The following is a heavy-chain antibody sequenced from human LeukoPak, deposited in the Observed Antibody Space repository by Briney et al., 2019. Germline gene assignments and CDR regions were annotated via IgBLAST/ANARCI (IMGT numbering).Heavy chain of an antibody. D-gene: IGHD3-22*01. Sequence: GGSLRLSCAASGFTFDDYAMHWVRQAPGKGLEWVSGISWNSGSIGYADSVKGRFTISRDNSKNTLYLQMNSLRAEDTAVYYCVRDDDRPDNGLDYWGQXXXXXVSX. CDR2: ISWNSGSI. V-gene: IGHV3-9*01. CDR1: GFTFDDYA. CDR3: VRDDDRPDNGLDY. J-gene: IGHJ4*02.